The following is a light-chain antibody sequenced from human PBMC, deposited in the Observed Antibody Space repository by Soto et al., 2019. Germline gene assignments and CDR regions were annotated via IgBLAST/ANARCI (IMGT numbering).Light chain of an antibody. CDR1: SSNIGSNY. CDR2: RAD. J-gene: IGLJ2*01. CDR3: AAWDYIVSGLV. Sequence: QAVVTQPPSASGTPGQTVTISCSGRSSNIGSNYVYWYQQLPGTAPRLLMYRADQRPSGVPDRFSGSKSGTSASLAISGLRSEDEADYYCAAWDYIVSGLVVGGGTKLTVL. V-gene: IGLV1-47*01.